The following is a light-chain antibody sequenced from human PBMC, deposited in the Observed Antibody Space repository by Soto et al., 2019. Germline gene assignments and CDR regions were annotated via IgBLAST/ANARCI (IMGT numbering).Light chain of an antibody. CDR3: QQSYSNPLT. V-gene: IGKV1-39*01. CDR1: QSISSY. Sequence: DSQMAHSPYSLSASIGDGVTITFRASQSISSYLDWYQQKPGKAPKLLIYAASSLQSGVPSRFSGSGSGTDFTLTISSLKPEDFATYYCQQSYSNPLTFGGGTQVDIK. J-gene: IGKJ4*01. CDR2: AAS.